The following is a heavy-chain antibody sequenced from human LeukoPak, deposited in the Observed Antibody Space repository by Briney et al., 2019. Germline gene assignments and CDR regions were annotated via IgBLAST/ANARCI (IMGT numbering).Heavy chain of an antibody. CDR3: ARGVYDYVWGSYRPPDYYYYYYYMDV. J-gene: IGHJ6*03. D-gene: IGHD3-16*02. CDR1: GYSISSGYY. V-gene: IGHV4-38-2*02. CDR2: IYHSGST. Sequence: SETLSLTCTVSGYSISSGYYWGWIRQPPGKGLEWIGSIYHSGSTYYNPSLKSRVTISVDTSKNQFSLKLSSVTAADTAVYYCARGVYDYVWGSYRPPDYYYYYYYMDVWGKGTTVTVSS.